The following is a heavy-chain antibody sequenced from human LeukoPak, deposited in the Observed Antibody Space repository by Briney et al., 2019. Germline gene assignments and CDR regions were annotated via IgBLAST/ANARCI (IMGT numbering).Heavy chain of an antibody. J-gene: IGHJ6*03. V-gene: IGHV3-20*04. CDR2: INWNGGST. CDR1: GFTFSSYW. CDR3: ARFPRRGEGYYYYYMDV. Sequence: GGSLRLPCAASGFTFSSYWMHWVRQAPGKGLEWVSGINWNGGSTGYADSVKGRFTISRDNAKNSLYLQMNSLRAEDTAVYYCARFPRRGEGYYYYYMDVWGKGTTVTISS. D-gene: IGHD7-27*01.